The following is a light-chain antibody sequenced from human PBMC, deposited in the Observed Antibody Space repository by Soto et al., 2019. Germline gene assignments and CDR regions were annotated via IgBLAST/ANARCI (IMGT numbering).Light chain of an antibody. CDR1: SSDVGGYSS. V-gene: IGLV2-14*01. CDR2: EVS. CDR3: SSYTGSSTYV. Sequence: QSALTQPASVSGSPGQSITISCTGTSSDVGGYSSVSWFQQHPGKAPKLIIYEVSNRPSGVSYRFSGSKSGNTASLTISGLQAEDEADYYCSSYTGSSTYVFGLGTKLTVL. J-gene: IGLJ1*01.